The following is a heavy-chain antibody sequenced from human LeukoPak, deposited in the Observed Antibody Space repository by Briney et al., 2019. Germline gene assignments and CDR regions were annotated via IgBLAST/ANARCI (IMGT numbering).Heavy chain of an antibody. CDR3: ARGGNGWYFDL. D-gene: IGHD1-14*01. CDR2: TSHRGST. Sequence: SETLSLTCAVYGGSFSGYYWSWLHQPPGKGLEWIGETSHRGSTNYDPSLKSRVTISVDTSKNQFSLKLSSVTAADPAVYYCARGGNGWYFDLWGRSTLVTVSS. J-gene: IGHJ2*01. V-gene: IGHV4-34*01. CDR1: GGSFSGYY.